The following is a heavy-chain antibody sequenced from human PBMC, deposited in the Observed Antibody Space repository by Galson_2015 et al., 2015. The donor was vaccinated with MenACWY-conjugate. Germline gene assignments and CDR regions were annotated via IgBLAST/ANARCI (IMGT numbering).Heavy chain of an antibody. Sequence: CKASGYTFTSYAMHWVRQAPGQRLEWMGWINAGNGNTKYSQKFQGRVTITRDTSASTAYMELSSLRSEDTAVYYCARGEPYSSSWYRIPGPWGQGTLVTVSS. CDR3: ARGEPYSSSWYRIPGP. J-gene: IGHJ5*02. CDR1: GYTFTSYA. D-gene: IGHD6-13*01. V-gene: IGHV1-3*01. CDR2: INAGNGNT.